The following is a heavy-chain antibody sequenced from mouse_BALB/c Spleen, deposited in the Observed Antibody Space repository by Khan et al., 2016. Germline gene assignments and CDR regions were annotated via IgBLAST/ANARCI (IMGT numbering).Heavy chain of an antibody. V-gene: IGHV14-3*02. Sequence: VQLQQSGAELVKPGASVKLSCTASGFNIKDTYMHWVKQRPEQGLEWIGKIDPTNGNTNYDPKFQGKATITADTSSNTAYLQLSSLASEDTVVYYCASRTLTPQYFDVWGAGTTVTVSS. CDR1: GFNIKDTY. J-gene: IGHJ1*01. CDR3: ASRTLTPQYFDV. CDR2: IDPTNGNT.